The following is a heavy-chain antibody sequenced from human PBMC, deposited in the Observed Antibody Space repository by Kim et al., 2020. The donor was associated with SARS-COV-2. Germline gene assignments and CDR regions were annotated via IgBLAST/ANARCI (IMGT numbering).Heavy chain of an antibody. CDR3: ARLPWLRSKYYYYGMDV. J-gene: IGHJ6*02. D-gene: IGHD5-12*01. CDR1: GYSFTSYW. Sequence: GASLKISCKGSGYSFTSYWIGWVRQMPGKGLEWMGIIYPGDSDTRYSPSFQGQVTISADKSISTAYLQWSSLKASDTAMYYCARLPWLRSKYYYYGMDVWGQGTTVTVSS. V-gene: IGHV5-51*01. CDR2: IYPGDSDT.